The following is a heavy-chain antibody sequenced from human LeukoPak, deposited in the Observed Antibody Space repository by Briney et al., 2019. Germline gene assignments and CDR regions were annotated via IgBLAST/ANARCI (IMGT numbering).Heavy chain of an antibody. CDR2: INHSGST. V-gene: IGHV4-34*01. J-gene: IGHJ4*02. CDR1: GGSFSGYY. Sequence: SETLSLTCAVYGGSFSGYYWSWIRQPPGKGLEWIGEINHSGSTNYNPSLKSRVTISVDTSKNQFSLKLSSVTAADTAVYYCARASYYYDSSGYYCFRLGRSFDYWGQGTLVTVSS. CDR3: ARASYYYDSSGYYCFRLGRSFDY. D-gene: IGHD3-22*01.